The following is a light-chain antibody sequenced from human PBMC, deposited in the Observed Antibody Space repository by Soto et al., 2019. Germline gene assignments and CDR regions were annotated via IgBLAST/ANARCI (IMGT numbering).Light chain of an antibody. V-gene: IGLV2-14*01. CDR1: ISDVGGYNY. CDR2: EVT. J-gene: IGLJ2*01. CDR3: RAYRSGSKLV. Sequence: QSVLTQPSSVSGSPGQSITISCTGTISDVGGYNYVSWYQQFSGKAPTLIIYEVTNRPSGISNRFSGSKSGETASLTISGLRAEDEAYYYCRAYRSGSKLVFGGGNKLTVL.